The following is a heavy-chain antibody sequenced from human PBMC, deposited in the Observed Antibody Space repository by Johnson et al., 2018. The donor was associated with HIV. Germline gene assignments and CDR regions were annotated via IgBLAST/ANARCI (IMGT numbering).Heavy chain of an antibody. V-gene: IGHV3-66*01. CDR1: GFSFSNTW. J-gene: IGHJ3*02. Sequence: MLLVESGGSLVKPGGSLRLSCAASGFSFSNTWMSWVRQAPGKGLEWVSVIYTGGSTYYADSVKGRFTISRDNSKNTVYLQMNSLIAEDTAVYYCARDRAIVVAYDAFDIWGQGTMVTVSS. D-gene: IGHD3-22*01. CDR3: ARDRAIVVAYDAFDI. CDR2: IYTGGST.